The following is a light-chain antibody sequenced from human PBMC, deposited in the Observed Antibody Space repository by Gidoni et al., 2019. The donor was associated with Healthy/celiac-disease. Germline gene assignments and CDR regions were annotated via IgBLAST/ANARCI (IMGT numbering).Light chain of an antibody. J-gene: IGKJ4*01. CDR2: AAS. Sequence: EIVCTQSPATLSFSPGERATLACRASHSVSSYLAGYQQKPGPAPRLLLSAASNRATGIPARFSGSGAGTDFTLTISSLEPEDFAVYYCQQRSNWLTFGGGTKVEIK. V-gene: IGKV3-11*01. CDR3: QQRSNWLT. CDR1: HSVSSY.